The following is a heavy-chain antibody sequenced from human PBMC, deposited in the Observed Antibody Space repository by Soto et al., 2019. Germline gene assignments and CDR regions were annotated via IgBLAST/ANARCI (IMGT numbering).Heavy chain of an antibody. CDR1: GSTFSDHY. V-gene: IGHV3-72*01. CDR2: ARNRVNGYTT. J-gene: IGHJ4*02. Sequence: PGVSLRLSCAASGSTFSDHYMDWVRQAPGKGLEWVGRARNRVNGYTTAYAASVRGRFTISRDDSKNSLYLQMNSLTAEDTAVYFCARLMGTAFDLWGQGTLVTVSS. D-gene: IGHD2-8*01. CDR3: ARLMGTAFDL.